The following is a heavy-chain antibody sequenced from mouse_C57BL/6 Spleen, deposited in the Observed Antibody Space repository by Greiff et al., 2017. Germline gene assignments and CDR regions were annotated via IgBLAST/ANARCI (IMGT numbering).Heavy chain of an antibody. CDR2: ISYDGSN. V-gene: IGHV3-6*01. D-gene: IGHD4-1*01. Sequence: ESGPGLVKPSQSLSLTCSVTGYSITSGYYWNWIRQFPGNKLEWMGYISYDGSNNYNPSLNNRISITRDTSKNQFFLKLNSVTTEDTATYYCARGGGWDNFDYWGQGTTLTVSS. CDR1: GYSITSGYY. J-gene: IGHJ2*01. CDR3: ARGGGWDNFDY.